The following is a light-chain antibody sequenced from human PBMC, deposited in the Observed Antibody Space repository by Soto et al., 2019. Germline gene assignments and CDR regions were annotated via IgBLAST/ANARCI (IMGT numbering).Light chain of an antibody. Sequence: EIVLTQSPGTLSLSPGERATLSCRASQSVPKNYLAWYQHKPGQAPRLLIYGPSSRATGIPDRFSGSGSGTDFTLSISSLEPEDFAVSYCHRYATSPQTFGQGTKVQIK. CDR1: QSVPKNY. CDR3: HRYATSPQT. V-gene: IGKV3-20*01. CDR2: GPS. J-gene: IGKJ1*01.